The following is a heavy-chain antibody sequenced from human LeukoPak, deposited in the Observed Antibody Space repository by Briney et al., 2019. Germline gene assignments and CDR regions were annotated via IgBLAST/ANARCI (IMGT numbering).Heavy chain of an antibody. CDR3: AKERGIVWCVDY. CDR1: GFNFNNDG. V-gene: IGHV3-30*02. D-gene: IGHD6-19*01. Sequence: GGSLRLSCAASGFNFNNDGIHWVRQAPRKGLGWGSFLLTKVNNKYYADFLKGRFTLSTDHPKNTVYLQMSSLRDEDTAVYYCAKERGIVWCVDYWGQGTLVTVSS. CDR2: LLTKVNNK. J-gene: IGHJ4*02.